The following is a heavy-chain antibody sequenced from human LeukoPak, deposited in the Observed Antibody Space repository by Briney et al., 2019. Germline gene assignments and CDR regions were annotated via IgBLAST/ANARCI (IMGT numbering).Heavy chain of an antibody. J-gene: IGHJ4*02. CDR3: ARAETGYYYDSSGYPFAY. V-gene: IGHV4-39*07. D-gene: IGHD3-22*01. CDR1: GGSISSSSYY. CDR2: IYYSGST. Sequence: SETLSLTCTVSGGSISSSSYYWGWIRQPPGKGLEWIGSIYYSGSTYYNPSLKSRVTISVDTSKNQFSLKLSSVTAADTAVYYCARAETGYYYDSSGYPFAYWGQGTLVTVSS.